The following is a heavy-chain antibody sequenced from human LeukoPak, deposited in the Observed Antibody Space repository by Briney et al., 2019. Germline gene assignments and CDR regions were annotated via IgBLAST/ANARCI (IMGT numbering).Heavy chain of an antibody. CDR2: ISGSGGST. J-gene: IGHJ4*02. D-gene: IGHD3-22*01. Sequence: GGSLRLSCGVSGFTFSSYAMSWVRQAPGKGLEWVSAISGSGGSTYYADSVKGRFTISRDNSKNTLYLQMNSLRAEDTAVYYCAKDRRYYDSSGLYDYWGQGTLVTVSS. CDR1: GFTFSSYA. CDR3: AKDRRYYDSSGLYDY. V-gene: IGHV3-23*01.